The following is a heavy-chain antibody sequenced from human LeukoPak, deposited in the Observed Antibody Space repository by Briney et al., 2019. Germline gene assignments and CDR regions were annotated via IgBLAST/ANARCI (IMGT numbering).Heavy chain of an antibody. CDR1: GYTFTSYG. CDR3: ARDKRGGGGYSYGPDY. J-gene: IGHJ4*02. D-gene: IGHD5-18*01. Sequence: GASVKVSCKASGYTFTSYGISWVRQAPGQGLEWMGWISAYNGNTNYAQKLQGKVTMTTDTSTSTAYMELRSLRSDDTAVYYCARDKRGGGGYSYGPDYWGQGTLVTVSS. CDR2: ISAYNGNT. V-gene: IGHV1-18*01.